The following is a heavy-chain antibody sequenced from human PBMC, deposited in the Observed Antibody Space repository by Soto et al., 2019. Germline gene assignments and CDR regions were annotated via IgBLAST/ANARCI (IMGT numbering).Heavy chain of an antibody. V-gene: IGHV1-46*01. J-gene: IGHJ4*02. CDR3: ARDPAEWLAFDY. Sequence: GASVKVSCKASGYTFTGYYMHWVRQAPGQGLEWMGIINPSGGSTSYAQKFQGRVTMTRDTSTSTVYMELGSLRSEDTAVYYCARDPAEWLAFDYWGQGTLVTVSS. CDR1: GYTFTGYY. D-gene: IGHD6-19*01. CDR2: INPSGGST.